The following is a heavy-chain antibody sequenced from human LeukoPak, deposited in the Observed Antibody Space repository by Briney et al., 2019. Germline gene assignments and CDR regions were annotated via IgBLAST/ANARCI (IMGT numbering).Heavy chain of an antibody. CDR2: IKQDGGET. J-gene: IGHJ4*02. V-gene: IGHV3-7*03. D-gene: IGHD2-2*02. Sequence: GGSLRLSCAASGFPFSSYWMAWVRQAPGKGLEWVASIKQDGGETFYVDSVKGRFTISRDNSKNTLYLQMNSLRAEDTAVYYCAKTSGYCSSTSCYRMDYWGQGTLVTVSS. CDR3: AKTSGYCSSTSCYRMDY. CDR1: GFPFSSYW.